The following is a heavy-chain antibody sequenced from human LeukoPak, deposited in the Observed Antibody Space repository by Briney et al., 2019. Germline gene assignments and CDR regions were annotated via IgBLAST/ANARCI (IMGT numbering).Heavy chain of an antibody. V-gene: IGHV4-4*07. CDR2: VYISGRT. CDR1: GVSVSTYY. J-gene: IGHJ4*02. CDR3: AKGSYGSGSYSFDY. Sequence: SETLSLTCSVSGVSVSTYYWSWIRQPAGKGLEWIGRVYISGRTNYNPSLASRVTVSLDTSKNQFSLTLRSVTAADTAVYYCAKGSYGSGSYSFDYWGQGTLVTVSS. D-gene: IGHD3-10*01.